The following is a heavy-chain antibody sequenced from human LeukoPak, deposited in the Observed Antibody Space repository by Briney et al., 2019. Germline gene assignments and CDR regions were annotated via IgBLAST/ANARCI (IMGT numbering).Heavy chain of an antibody. CDR3: ARHDGCEPFDY. D-gene: IGHD1-14*01. V-gene: IGHV5-51*01. CDR1: GYSFDSQW. J-gene: IGHJ4*02. CDR2: IYPGDSDT. Sequence: GESLKISCKASGYSFDSQWIGWVRQMPGKGLEWMGIIYPGDSDTKYSPSFEGQVTMSADKSISTAYLQWRSLKASDTAIYYCARHDGCEPFDYWGQGTLVTVSS.